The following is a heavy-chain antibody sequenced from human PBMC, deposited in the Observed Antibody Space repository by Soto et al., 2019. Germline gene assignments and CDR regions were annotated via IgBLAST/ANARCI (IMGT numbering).Heavy chain of an antibody. CDR1: GFDFSRYA. Sequence: QVRLVESGGGVVQPGRSLRLSCAASGFDFSRYAMHWVRQAPGKGLEWMAVIAYDGSGESYSDSVKGRFTISRDNAIDILYLQMNSLKTEDTAIYYCARGWNNPEYLDSWGLGTLITVSS. CDR2: IAYDGSGE. CDR3: ARGWNNPEYLDS. V-gene: IGHV3-30*04. D-gene: IGHD1-1*01. J-gene: IGHJ4*02.